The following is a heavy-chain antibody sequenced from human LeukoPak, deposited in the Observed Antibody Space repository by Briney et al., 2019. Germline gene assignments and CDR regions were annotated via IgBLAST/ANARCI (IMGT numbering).Heavy chain of an antibody. J-gene: IGHJ4*02. CDR1: GYTFTSYD. Sequence: ASVKVSCKASGYTFTSYDINWVRQATGQGLEWMGWMNPNSGNTGYAQKFQGRVTMTRNTSISTAYMELSSLRSEDTAVYYCCASIAIAAAVNFDYWGQGTLVTVSS. CDR2: MNPNSGNT. V-gene: IGHV1-8*01. D-gene: IGHD6-13*01. CDR3: CASIAIAAAVNFDY.